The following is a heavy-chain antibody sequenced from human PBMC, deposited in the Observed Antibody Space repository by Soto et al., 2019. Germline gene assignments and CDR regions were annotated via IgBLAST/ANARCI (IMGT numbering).Heavy chain of an antibody. CDR2: ISAYNGNT. D-gene: IGHD6-13*01. J-gene: IGHJ4*02. Sequence: GASVKVSCKASGYTFTSYGISWVRQAPGQGLEWMGWISAYNGNTNYAQKLQGRVTMTTDTSTSTAYMELRSLRSDDTAVYYCARVTTPIAAADGFDYWGQGTLVTVSS. CDR1: GYTFTSYG. V-gene: IGHV1-18*01. CDR3: ARVTTPIAAADGFDY.